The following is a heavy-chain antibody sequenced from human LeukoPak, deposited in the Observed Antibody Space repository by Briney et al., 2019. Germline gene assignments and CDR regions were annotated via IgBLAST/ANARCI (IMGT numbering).Heavy chain of an antibody. D-gene: IGHD2-2*01. CDR3: ARGAVVVPAAMPGP. V-gene: IGHV3-48*04. Sequence: GGSLRLSCAASGFSLNTYSMNWVRQAPGKGLEWVSYISSSSTTIYYADSVKVRFTISRDNAKNSVYLQMNSLRAEDTAVYYCARGAVVVPAAMPGPWGQGTMVTVSS. CDR2: ISSSSTTI. J-gene: IGHJ3*01. CDR1: GFSLNTYS.